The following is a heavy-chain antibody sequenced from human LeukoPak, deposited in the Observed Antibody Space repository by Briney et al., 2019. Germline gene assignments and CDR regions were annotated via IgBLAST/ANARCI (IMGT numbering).Heavy chain of an antibody. D-gene: IGHD5-12*01. CDR1: GFPFINYW. CDR3: VRDGGVSGYDLLDY. J-gene: IGHJ4*02. Sequence: GSLRLSCAASGFPFINYWMTWVRPAPGKGLEWVAHINQDGSEEHYMDSAKARFTISRDNAKNSLSLQMNSLRAEDTAVYYCVRDGGVSGYDLLDYWGQGTLVTVSS. CDR2: INQDGSEE. V-gene: IGHV3-7*01.